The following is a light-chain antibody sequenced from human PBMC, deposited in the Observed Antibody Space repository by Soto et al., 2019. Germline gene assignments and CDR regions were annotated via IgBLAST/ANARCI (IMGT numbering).Light chain of an antibody. Sequence: DVVMTQSPLSLSVTLGQPASISCRSSQSLVHSDGNTYLNWVHQRPGQSPRRLIYGVSNRDSGVSDRFSGSGSGTDFTLKISRVEAEDVGVYYCMQGTHWPRMFGPGTKVDIK. CDR1: QSLVHSDGNTY. V-gene: IGKV2-30*02. J-gene: IGKJ1*01. CDR2: GVS. CDR3: MQGTHWPRM.